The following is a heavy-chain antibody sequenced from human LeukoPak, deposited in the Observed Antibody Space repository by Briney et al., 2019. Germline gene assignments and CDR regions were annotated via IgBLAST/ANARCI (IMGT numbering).Heavy chain of an antibody. J-gene: IGHJ4*02. Sequence: GGSLRLSCAASGFTFGSYAMSWVRQAPGKGLEWVSAISGSGGSTYYADSVKGRFTISRDNSKNTLYLQMNSLRAEDTAVYYCAKDRSWFRGYHDYWGQGTLVTVSS. V-gene: IGHV3-23*01. CDR1: GFTFGSYA. CDR2: ISGSGGST. D-gene: IGHD3-22*01. CDR3: AKDRSWFRGYHDY.